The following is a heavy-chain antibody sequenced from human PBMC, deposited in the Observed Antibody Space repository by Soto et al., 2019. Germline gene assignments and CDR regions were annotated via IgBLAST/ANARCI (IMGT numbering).Heavy chain of an antibody. Sequence: QVQLVQSGAEVKKPGASVKVSCKASGYTFTSYAMHWVRQAPGQRLEWMGWINAGNGNTKYSQKFQGRVTITRDTSASTAYMELSSLRSEDTAVYYCAREQSGYSSSWHDYWGQGTLVTVSS. CDR3: AREQSGYSSSWHDY. CDR2: INAGNGNT. CDR1: GYTFTSYA. J-gene: IGHJ4*02. V-gene: IGHV1-3*01. D-gene: IGHD6-13*01.